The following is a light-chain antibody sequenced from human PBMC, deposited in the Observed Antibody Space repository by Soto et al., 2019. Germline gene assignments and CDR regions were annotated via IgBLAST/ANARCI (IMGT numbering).Light chain of an antibody. CDR1: SSDVGGYNY. Sequence: QSALTQPASVSGSPGQSITVSCTGTSSDVGGYNYVSWYQQHPGKAPKLMIYEVSNRPSGVSNRFSGSKSGNTASLTISGLQAEDVVDYYCSSYTSSSTRVFGGATKVTVL. CDR3: SSYTSSSTRV. CDR2: EVS. V-gene: IGLV2-14*01. J-gene: IGLJ3*02.